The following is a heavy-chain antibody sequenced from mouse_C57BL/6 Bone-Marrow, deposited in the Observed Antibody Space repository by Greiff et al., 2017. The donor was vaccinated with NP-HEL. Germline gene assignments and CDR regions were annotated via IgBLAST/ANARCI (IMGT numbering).Heavy chain of an antibody. V-gene: IGHV1-69*01. CDR1: GYTFTSYW. CDR3: AAITTVVADFDY. Sequence: QVQLKESGAELVMPGASVKLSCKASGYTFTSYWMHWVKQRPGQGLEWIGEIDPSDSYTNYNQKFKGKSTLTVDKSSSTAYMQLSSLTSEDSAVYYCAAITTVVADFDYWGQGTTLTVSS. J-gene: IGHJ2*01. D-gene: IGHD1-1*01. CDR2: IDPSDSYT.